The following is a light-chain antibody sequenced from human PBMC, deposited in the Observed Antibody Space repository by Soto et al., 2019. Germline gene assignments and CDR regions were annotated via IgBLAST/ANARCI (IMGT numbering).Light chain of an antibody. V-gene: IGKV1-6*01. J-gene: IGKJ1*01. CDR1: RDVGSD. Sequence: TQMTQSPLSLSASVGEKIIITVRAMRDVGSDVSWYQQKPGQAPKLVIYAASNLYTGVPSRFSSRRSGTEFTLTISSLQPEDFASYYCLQDYGDSWTFGQGTKVDIK. CDR2: AAS. CDR3: LQDYGDSWT.